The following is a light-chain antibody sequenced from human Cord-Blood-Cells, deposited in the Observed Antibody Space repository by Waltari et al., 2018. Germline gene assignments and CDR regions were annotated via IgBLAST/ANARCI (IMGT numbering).Light chain of an antibody. CDR2: EGS. J-gene: IGLJ2*01. Sequence: QSALPQPAYVSGPHRQSITISCPGTSSDGASYNVVPWYQQHPGKAPKLMIYEGSKRPSGVSNRFSGSKSGNTASLTISGLQAEDEADYYCCSYAGSSTFVVFGGGTKLTVL. CDR1: SSDGASYNV. CDR3: CSYAGSSTFVV. V-gene: IGLV2-23*03.